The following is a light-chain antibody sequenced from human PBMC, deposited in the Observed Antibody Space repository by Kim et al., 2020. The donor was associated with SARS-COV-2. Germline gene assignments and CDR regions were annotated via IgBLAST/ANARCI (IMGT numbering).Light chain of an antibody. Sequence: SFAPGETASIPCSGDKLGDKHDCWYQQKPGQSPVLVIYQDTKRPSEIPQRFSSSNSVNTATLTISGTRAMDEADYYCQACDSSTDFGTGTKVTDL. V-gene: IGLV3-1*01. CDR2: QDT. CDR1: KLGDKH. J-gene: IGLJ1*01. CDR3: QACDSSTD.